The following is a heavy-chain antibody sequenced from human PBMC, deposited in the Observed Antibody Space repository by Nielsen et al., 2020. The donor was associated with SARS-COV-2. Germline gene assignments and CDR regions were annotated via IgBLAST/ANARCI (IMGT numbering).Heavy chain of an antibody. CDR3: AKGARRITIFGAHPGHAFDV. CDR2: ISGSGGST. J-gene: IGHJ3*01. D-gene: IGHD3-3*01. V-gene: IGHV3-23*01. Sequence: WIRQPPGKGLEWVSAISGSGGSTYYADSVKGRFTISRDNSKNTLYLQMNSLRAEDTAVYYCAKGARRITIFGAHPGHAFDVWGQGTMVTVSS.